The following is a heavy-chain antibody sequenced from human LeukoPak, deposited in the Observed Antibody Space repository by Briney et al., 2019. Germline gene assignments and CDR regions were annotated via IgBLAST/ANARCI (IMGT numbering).Heavy chain of an antibody. CDR1: GGTFSSYA. CDR3: ARGTSWGYSSGWHHDY. Sequence: ASVKVSCKASGGTFSSYATSWVRQAPGQGLEWMGGIIPIFGTANYAQKFQGRVTITADESTSTAYMELSSLRSEDTAVYYCARGTSWGYSSGWHHDYWGQGTLVTVSS. D-gene: IGHD6-19*01. CDR2: IIPIFGTA. V-gene: IGHV1-69*01. J-gene: IGHJ4*02.